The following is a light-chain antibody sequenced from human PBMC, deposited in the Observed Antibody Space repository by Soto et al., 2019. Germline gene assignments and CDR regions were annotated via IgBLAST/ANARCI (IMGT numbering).Light chain of an antibody. Sequence: IQMTQSPSSLSASVGDRVTISCRASQSISTFLNWYQQKPGKAPKLLIYATSSLQRGVPSRFSGSGSGTDFTLTITSLQPEDFATYFCQQSSSVPLTFGQGTRLEIK. V-gene: IGKV1-39*01. J-gene: IGKJ5*01. CDR2: ATS. CDR1: QSISTF. CDR3: QQSSSVPLT.